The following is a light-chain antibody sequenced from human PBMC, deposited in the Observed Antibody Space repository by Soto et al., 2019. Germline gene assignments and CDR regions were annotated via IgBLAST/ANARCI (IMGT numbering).Light chain of an antibody. J-gene: IGKJ1*01. CDR3: QQYNSYQP. Sequence: DIQMTQSPSTLSASVGDRVTITCRASQSISSWLAWYQQKPGKAPKLLIYKASSLESGVPSRFSGSGSGTEFTLTISSLQPDDSATYYCQQYNSYQPLGQGTKVDIK. CDR1: QSISSW. V-gene: IGKV1-5*03. CDR2: KAS.